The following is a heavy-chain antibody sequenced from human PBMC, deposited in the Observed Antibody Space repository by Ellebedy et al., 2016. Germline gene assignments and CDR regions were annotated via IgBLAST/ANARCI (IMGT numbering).Heavy chain of an antibody. Sequence: GGSLRLSXAASGFPFSSYWMSWVRQAPGKGLEWVANIREDGGKTEYADSVRGRFTISRDNPKNSVYLQLNSLRVEDTAVYYCAKDVFHGYFEIWGRGSLVTVSS. V-gene: IGHV3-7*04. D-gene: IGHD2/OR15-2a*01. CDR3: AKDVFHGYFEI. J-gene: IGHJ2*01. CDR1: GFPFSSYW. CDR2: IREDGGKT.